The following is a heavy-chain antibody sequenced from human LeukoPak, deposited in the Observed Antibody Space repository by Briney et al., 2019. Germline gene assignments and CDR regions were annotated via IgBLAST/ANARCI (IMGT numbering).Heavy chain of an antibody. Sequence: ASAKLSCKASGYTFTGYYMQWVRQAPGQGLEWMGLINTNICCANYAKKVHGRVTMNRDTSISTAYIELSRLGSDDTDVYYCARVPADMNSVSSLVYFDFWGQGTLVTVSA. CDR1: GYTFTGYY. V-gene: IGHV1-2*02. CDR2: INTNICCA. D-gene: IGHD1-26*01. CDR3: ARVPADMNSVSSLVYFDF. J-gene: IGHJ4*02.